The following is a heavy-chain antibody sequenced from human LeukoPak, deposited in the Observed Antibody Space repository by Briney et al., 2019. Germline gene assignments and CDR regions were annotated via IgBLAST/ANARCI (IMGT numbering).Heavy chain of an antibody. V-gene: IGHV4-61*02. CDR2: ISTSGST. D-gene: IGHD4-17*01. Sequence: PSETLSLTCTVSGGSISSGSYYWSWIRQPAGKGLEWIGRISTSGSTNYNPSLKSRVTISVDTSKNQFSLKLSSVTAADTAVYYCARHYGDYEGYFDYWGQGTLVTVSS. CDR3: ARHYGDYEGYFDY. CDR1: GGSISSGSYY. J-gene: IGHJ4*02.